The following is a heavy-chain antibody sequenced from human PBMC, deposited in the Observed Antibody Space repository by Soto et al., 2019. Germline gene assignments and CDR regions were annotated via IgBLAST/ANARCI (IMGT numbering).Heavy chain of an antibody. CDR3: ARGGRQQLIPTPISYKIDY. V-gene: IGHV4-34*01. CDR1: GGSFSGYY. J-gene: IGHJ4*02. CDR2: LHHSGSP. Sequence: PSVTLSLTFAVYGGSFSGYYFSWMRQPPWKGLDCIGELHHSGSPNYTPSLKSRDTISVAMSKTPFSLKLSSVTAADTAVYYCARGGRQQLIPTPISYKIDYWGQGTLVTVS. D-gene: IGHD6-13*01.